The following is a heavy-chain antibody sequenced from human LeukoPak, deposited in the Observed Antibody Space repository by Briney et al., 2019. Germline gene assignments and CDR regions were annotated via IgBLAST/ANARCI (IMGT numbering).Heavy chain of an antibody. D-gene: IGHD3-10*01. Sequence: GASVMVSCKASGYTFTSYGISWVRQAPGQGLEWLGWINPHSGDTTYAQNFQGRVTMTRDTSISTIYMEVTSLISDDTAIYYCARAYANYGDYWGQGTLVTVSS. CDR2: INPHSGDT. CDR3: ARAYANYGDY. J-gene: IGHJ4*02. CDR1: GYTFTSYG. V-gene: IGHV1-2*02.